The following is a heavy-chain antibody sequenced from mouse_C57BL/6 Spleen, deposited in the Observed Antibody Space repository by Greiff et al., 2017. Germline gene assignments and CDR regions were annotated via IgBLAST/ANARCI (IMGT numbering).Heavy chain of an antibody. CDR2: INPSNGGT. CDR3: AREGNYALYYYAMDY. Sequence: QVQLQQPGTELVKPGASVKLSCKASGYTFTSYWMHWVKQRPGQGLEWIGNINPSNGGTNYNEKFKIKATLTVDKSSSTAYMQLSSLTSEDSAVYYCAREGNYALYYYAMDYWGQGTSVTVSS. CDR1: GYTFTSYW. J-gene: IGHJ4*01. V-gene: IGHV1-53*01. D-gene: IGHD1-1*02.